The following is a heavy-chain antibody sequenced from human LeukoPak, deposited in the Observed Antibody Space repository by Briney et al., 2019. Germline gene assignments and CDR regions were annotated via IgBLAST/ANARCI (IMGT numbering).Heavy chain of an antibody. Sequence: PGGSLRLSCVASGFTISDYAISWVRQAPGKGLEWVSTISGSGDSTHYADSVKGRFTISRDNSKNTVYLQMDSRRADDTAIYYCAKGREYQLPVDYGMDVWGQGTTVTVSS. CDR3: AKGREYQLPVDYGMDV. V-gene: IGHV3-23*01. D-gene: IGHD2-2*01. J-gene: IGHJ6*02. CDR2: ISGSGDST. CDR1: GFTISDYA.